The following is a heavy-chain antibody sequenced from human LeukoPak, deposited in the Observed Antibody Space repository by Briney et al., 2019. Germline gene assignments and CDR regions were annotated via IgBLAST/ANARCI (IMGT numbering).Heavy chain of an antibody. D-gene: IGHD3-10*01. Sequence: RPGGSLRLSCAASGFTFDDYGMSWVRQAQGKGLEWVSGINWNGGSTAYADSVKGRFTIYRDNDKNSLYLQMNSLRAEATALYYCARVGHRGEGEFDYWGQGTLVTVSS. CDR3: ARVGHRGEGEFDY. CDR2: INWNGGST. CDR1: GFTFDDYG. V-gene: IGHV3-20*04. J-gene: IGHJ4*02.